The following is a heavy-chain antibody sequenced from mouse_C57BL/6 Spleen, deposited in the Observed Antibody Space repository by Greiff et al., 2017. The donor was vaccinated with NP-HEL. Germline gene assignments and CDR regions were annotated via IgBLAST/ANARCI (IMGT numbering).Heavy chain of an antibody. D-gene: IGHD3-3*01. CDR1: GFTFSSYA. CDR2: ISDGGSYT. Sequence: EVQGVESGGGLVKPGGSLKLSCAASGFTFSSYAMSWVRQTPEKRLEWVATISDGGSYTYYPDNAKNNLYLQMSHLKSEDTAMYYCARDRRDGNWYFDVWGTGTTVTVSS. V-gene: IGHV5-4*01. CDR3: ARDRRDGNWYFDV. J-gene: IGHJ1*03.